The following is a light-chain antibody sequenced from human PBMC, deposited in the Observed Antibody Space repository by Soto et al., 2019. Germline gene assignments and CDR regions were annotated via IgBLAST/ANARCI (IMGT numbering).Light chain of an antibody. J-gene: IGLJ2*01. V-gene: IGLV2-18*02. CDR3: TSYTSIAVI. CDR2: EVT. CDR1: SSDVGSYNR. Sequence: QSVLTQPPSVSGSPGQSVTISCTGTSSDVGSYNRVSWYQQSPGTAPKLIIYEVTNRPSGVPDRFSGSKSGNTASLTISGLQAEDEADYYCTSYTSIAVIFGGGTKLTVL.